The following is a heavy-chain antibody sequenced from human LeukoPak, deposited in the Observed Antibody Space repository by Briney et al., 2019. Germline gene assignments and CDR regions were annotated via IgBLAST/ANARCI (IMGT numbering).Heavy chain of an antibody. Sequence: GGSLRLSCAASGFTFSRYWMNSARHAPGKGLEWVASINHNGNVNYYVDSVKGRFTISRGNAKNSLYLQMNSLRDEDTAVYYCASSGSYRFDYWGQGTLVTVSS. V-gene: IGHV3-7*01. J-gene: IGHJ4*02. CDR1: GFTFSRYW. D-gene: IGHD1-26*01. CDR2: INHNGNVN. CDR3: ASSGSYRFDY.